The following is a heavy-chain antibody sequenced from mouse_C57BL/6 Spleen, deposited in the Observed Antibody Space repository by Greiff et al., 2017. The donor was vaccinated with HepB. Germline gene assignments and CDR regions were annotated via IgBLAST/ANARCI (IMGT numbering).Heavy chain of an antibody. V-gene: IGHV5-9-1*02. J-gene: IGHJ2*01. D-gene: IGHD2-3*01. CDR3: TRGWLLRTGY. CDR1: GFTFSSYA. Sequence: EVKVVESGEGLVKPGGSLKLSCAASGFTFSSYAMSWVRQTPEKRLEWVTYISSGGDYIYYADTVKGRFTISRDNARNTLYLQMSSLKSEDTAMYYCTRGWLLRTGYWGQGTTLTVSS. CDR2: ISSGGDYI.